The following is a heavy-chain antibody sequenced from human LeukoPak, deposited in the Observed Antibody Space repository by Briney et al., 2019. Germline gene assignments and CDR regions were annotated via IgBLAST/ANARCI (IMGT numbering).Heavy chain of an antibody. V-gene: IGHV4-59*01. CDR1: GGSISSYY. Sequence: SETLSLTCTVSGGSISSYYWNWIRQPPGKGLEWIGYIYYSGNTNYNPSLKSRLTISVDTSKNQFSLKLSSLTAADTAVYYCARGGRGYGDPFDYWGQGTLVTVSS. J-gene: IGHJ4*02. CDR2: IYYSGNT. CDR3: ARGGRGYGDPFDY. D-gene: IGHD5-12*01.